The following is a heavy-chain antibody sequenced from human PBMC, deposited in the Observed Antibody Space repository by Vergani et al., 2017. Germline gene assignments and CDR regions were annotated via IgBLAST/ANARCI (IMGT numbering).Heavy chain of an antibody. CDR2: VNFVTGAA. D-gene: IGHD2-15*01. CDR1: GYIFKNNY. V-gene: IGHV1-46*02. Sequence: QVQLVQSGAAVKKPGASAKVSCTASGYIFKNNYMHWLRLAPGQGFQWMGIVNFVTGAATSPQKFEGRITMTRDTSTATFYMDLSTLKYEDTAIYYCARSIGYCTSGSCRPYYFDLWGQGTLVTVSS. J-gene: IGHJ4*02. CDR3: ARSIGYCTSGSCRPYYFDL.